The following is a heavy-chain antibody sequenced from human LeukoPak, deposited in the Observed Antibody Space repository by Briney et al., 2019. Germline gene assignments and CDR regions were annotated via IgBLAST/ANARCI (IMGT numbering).Heavy chain of an antibody. CDR1: GFTFSSYS. CDR3: ARGPLAAAGDY. V-gene: IGHV3-21*01. D-gene: IGHD6-13*01. Sequence: GGSLRLSCAASGFTFSSYSMNWVRQAPGKGLEWVSSISSSSSYIYYADSVKGRFTISRDNAKNSLYVQMNSLRADDTAVYYCARGPLAAAGDYWGQGTLVTVSS. J-gene: IGHJ4*02. CDR2: ISSSSSYI.